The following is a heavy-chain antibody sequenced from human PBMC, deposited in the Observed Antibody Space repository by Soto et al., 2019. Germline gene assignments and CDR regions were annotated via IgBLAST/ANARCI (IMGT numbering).Heavy chain of an antibody. CDR3: ARVVEGSSGYYLYYFDY. Sequence: QVQLQESGPGLVKPSQTLSLTCTVSGGSISSGGYYWSWIRQHPGKGLEWIGYIYYSGSTYYNPSLKSRVTISVDTSKNQFSLKLSSVTAADTAVYYCARVVEGSSGYYLYYFDYWGQGTLVTVSS. CDR1: GGSISSGGYY. J-gene: IGHJ4*02. D-gene: IGHD3-22*01. CDR2: IYYSGST. V-gene: IGHV4-31*03.